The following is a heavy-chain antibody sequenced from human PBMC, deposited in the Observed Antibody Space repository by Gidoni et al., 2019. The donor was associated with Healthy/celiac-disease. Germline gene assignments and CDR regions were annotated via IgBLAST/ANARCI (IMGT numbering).Heavy chain of an antibody. V-gene: IGHV4-30-2*01. D-gene: IGHD4-17*01. Sequence: QLQLQESGSGLPKPSQTLSLPCAVSGGPLCSGGYSWSWIRQAPGKGREWIGYIYHSGSTYNNPSLKRRVTISVDRSKNQFSLKLSSVTAADTAVYYCASHDYGDYAFDYWGQGTLVTVSS. CDR3: ASHDYGDYAFDY. CDR2: IYHSGST. J-gene: IGHJ4*02. CDR1: GGPLCSGGYS.